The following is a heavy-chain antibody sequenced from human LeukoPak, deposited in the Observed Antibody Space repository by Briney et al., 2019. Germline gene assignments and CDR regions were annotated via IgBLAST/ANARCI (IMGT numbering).Heavy chain of an antibody. V-gene: IGHV3-23*01. CDR2: ISGSGGST. D-gene: IGHD1-26*01. CDR1: GFTFSSYA. J-gene: IGHJ5*02. CDR3: ANNHGGGSNSPLNGFDP. Sequence: GGSLRLSCAASGFTFSSYAMSWVRQAPGKGLEWVSTISGSGGSTYCADSVKGRFTISRDNSKNTLYLQMNSLRAEDAALYYCANNHGGGSNSPLNGFDPWGQGTLVTVSS.